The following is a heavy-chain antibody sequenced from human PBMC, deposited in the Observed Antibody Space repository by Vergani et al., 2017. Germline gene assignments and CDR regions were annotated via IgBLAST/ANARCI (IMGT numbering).Heavy chain of an antibody. D-gene: IGHD1-26*01. J-gene: IGHJ6*03. Sequence: QVQLVQSGAEVKKPGASVKVSCKASGYTFTSYYMHWVRQAPGQGLEWMGIINPSGGSTSYAQKFQGRVTMTRDTSTSTVYIELSSLRSEDTAVYYCAREGVGATPYDYYYMDVWGKGTTVTVSS. V-gene: IGHV1-46*01. CDR3: AREGVGATPYDYYYMDV. CDR1: GYTFTSYY. CDR2: INPSGGST.